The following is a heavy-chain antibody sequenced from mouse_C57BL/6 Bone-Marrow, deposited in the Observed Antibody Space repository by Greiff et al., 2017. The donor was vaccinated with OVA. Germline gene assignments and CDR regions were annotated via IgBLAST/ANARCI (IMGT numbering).Heavy chain of an antibody. V-gene: IGHV1-62-3*01. Sequence: VQLQQPGAELVKPGASVKLSCKASGYTFTRYWMNWVKQRPGRGLEWIGRIDPKSGGNKYNEKFQSKATMTVDKPYSTAYMQLSSLTSEDSAVYYCARPHYYCSSYWYFDVWGTGTTVTVSS. CDR1: GYTFTRYW. D-gene: IGHD1-1*01. CDR2: IDPKSGGN. CDR3: ARPHYYCSSYWYFDV. J-gene: IGHJ1*03.